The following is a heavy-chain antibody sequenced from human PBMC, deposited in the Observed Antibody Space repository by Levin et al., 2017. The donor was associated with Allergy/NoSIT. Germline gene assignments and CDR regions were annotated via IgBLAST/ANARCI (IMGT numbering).Heavy chain of an antibody. Sequence: PSETLSLTCTVSGGSVSSGSYYWNWIRQPPGKGLEWIGYIYYSGSTNYNPSLKSRVTISLDTSKNQFSLKLSSVTAADTAVDYCAVGGSGSYRRYDYWGQGTLVTVSS. CDR1: GGSVSSGSYY. V-gene: IGHV4-61*01. CDR2: IYYSGST. D-gene: IGHD3-10*01. CDR3: AVGGSGSYRRYDY. J-gene: IGHJ4*02.